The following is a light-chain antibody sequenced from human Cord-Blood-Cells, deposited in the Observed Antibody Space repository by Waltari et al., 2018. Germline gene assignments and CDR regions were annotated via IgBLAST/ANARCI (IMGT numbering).Light chain of an antibody. CDR3: QQRSNWPPGGT. CDR2: DAS. CDR1: QSVSSY. Sequence: EIVLTQSPATLSLSPGERATLSCRASQSVSSYLAWYQQKPGQAPRLLINDASNRATGIPARFSGSGSGTDFTLTISSLEPEDFAVYYCQQRSNWPPGGTFGPGTKVDIK. V-gene: IGKV3-11*01. J-gene: IGKJ3*01.